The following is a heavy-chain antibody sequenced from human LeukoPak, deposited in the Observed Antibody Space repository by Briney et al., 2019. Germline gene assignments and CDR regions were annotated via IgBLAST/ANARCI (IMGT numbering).Heavy chain of an antibody. CDR3: AKARITMITLDY. V-gene: IGHV3-30*18. CDR2: ISYDGSNK. D-gene: IGHD3-22*01. Sequence: PGGSLRLSCAASGFTFSSYGMRWVRQASGKGLEWVAVISYDGSNKYYADSVKGRFTISRDNSKNTLYLQMNSLRAEDTAVYYCAKARITMITLDYWGQGTLVTVSS. J-gene: IGHJ4*02. CDR1: GFTFSSYG.